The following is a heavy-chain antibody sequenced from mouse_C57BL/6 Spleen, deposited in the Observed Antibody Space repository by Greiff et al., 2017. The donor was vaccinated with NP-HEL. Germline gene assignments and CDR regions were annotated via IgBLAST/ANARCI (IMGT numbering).Heavy chain of an antibody. V-gene: IGHV1-82*01. CDR1: GYAFSSSW. D-gene: IGHD1-1*01. CDR3: AREGPNYYYGSSLYYFDY. CDR2: IYPGDGDT. Sequence: LVEPGASVKISCKASGYAFSSSWMNWVKQRPGKGLEWIGRIYPGDGDTNYNGKFKGKATLTADKSSSTAYMQLSSLTSEDSAVYFCAREGPNYYYGSSLYYFDYWGQGTTLTVSS. J-gene: IGHJ2*01.